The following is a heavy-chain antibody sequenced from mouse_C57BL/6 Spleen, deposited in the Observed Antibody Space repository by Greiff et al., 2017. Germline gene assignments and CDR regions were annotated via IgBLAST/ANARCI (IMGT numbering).Heavy chain of an antibody. CDR2: ISSGSSTI. V-gene: IGHV5-17*01. CDR3: ARVGYGNPLDD. J-gene: IGHJ2*01. CDR1: GFTFSDSG. Sequence: EVQLQESGGGLVKPGGSLKLSCAASGFTFSDSGMHWVRQAPEKGLEWVAYISSGSSTIYYADTVKGRFTLSRDNANNTLFLQRTSRWSEDTAMYYCARVGYGNPLDDRGQGTTLTVAT. D-gene: IGHD2-10*02.